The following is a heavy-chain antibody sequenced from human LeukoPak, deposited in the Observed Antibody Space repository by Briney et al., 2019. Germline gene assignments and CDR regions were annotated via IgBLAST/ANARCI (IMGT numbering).Heavy chain of an antibody. D-gene: IGHD3-10*01. CDR2: INHSGST. CDR1: GGSFSGYY. Sequence: PSETLSLTCAVYGGSFSGYYWSWIRQPPGKGLEWIGKINHSGSTNYNPSLKSRVTISVDTSKNQFSLKLSSVTAADTAVYYCARGPGITMVRGVINYGMDVWGQGTTVTVSS. V-gene: IGHV4-34*01. CDR3: ARGPGITMVRGVINYGMDV. J-gene: IGHJ6*02.